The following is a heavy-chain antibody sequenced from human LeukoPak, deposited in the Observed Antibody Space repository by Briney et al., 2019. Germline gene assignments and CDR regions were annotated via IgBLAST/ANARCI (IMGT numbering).Heavy chain of an antibody. CDR3: ARRLTTGLFDY. D-gene: IGHD4-17*01. V-gene: IGHV4-59*08. CDR1: GGSISSYY. CDR2: IYYSGST. J-gene: IGHJ4*02. Sequence: KASETLSLTCTVSGGSISSYYWSWIRQPPGKGLEWIGYIYYSGSTNYNPSLKSRVTISVDTSKNQFSLKLGSVTAADTAVYYCARRLTTGLFDYWGQGTLVTVSS.